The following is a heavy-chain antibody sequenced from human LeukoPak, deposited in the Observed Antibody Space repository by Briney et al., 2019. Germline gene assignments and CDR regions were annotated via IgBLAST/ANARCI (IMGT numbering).Heavy chain of an antibody. D-gene: IGHD3-10*01. V-gene: IGHV1-69*13. CDR3: ARGPILPMVRGVITYYFDY. CDR1: GGTFSSYA. CDR2: IIPIFGTA. Sequence: SVKVSCKASGGTFSSYAISWVRQAPGQGLEWMGGIIPIFGTANYAQKFQGRVTITADESTSTAYMELSSLRSEDTAVYYCARGPILPMVRGVITYYFDYWGQGTLVIVSS. J-gene: IGHJ4*02.